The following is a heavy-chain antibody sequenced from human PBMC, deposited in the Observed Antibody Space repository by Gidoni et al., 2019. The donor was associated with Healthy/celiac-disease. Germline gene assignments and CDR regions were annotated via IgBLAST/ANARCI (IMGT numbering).Heavy chain of an antibody. D-gene: IGHD5-12*01. Sequence: QVQLQESGPGLVKPSETLSLTCTVSGGSISSYYWSWIRQPPGKGLEWIGYIYYSGSTNYNPSLKSRVTISVDTSKNQFSLKLSSVTAADTAVYYCARARESGYDLGLDYWGQGTLVTVSS. CDR2: IYYSGST. CDR1: GGSISSYY. CDR3: ARARESGYDLGLDY. J-gene: IGHJ4*02. V-gene: IGHV4-59*01.